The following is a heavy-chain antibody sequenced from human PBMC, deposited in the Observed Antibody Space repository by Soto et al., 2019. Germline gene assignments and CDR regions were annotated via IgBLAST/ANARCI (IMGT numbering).Heavy chain of an antibody. CDR2: INPSGGST. Sequence: GASVKVSCKASGYTFSSYYMHWVRQAPGQGLEWMGMINPSGGSTSYAQKFQGRVTMTRDTSTSTVYMELSSLRSEDTAVYYCGIMTTNYYDSNGYYYGEDPDGTDFDYWGQGTLVTVSS. CDR3: GIMTTNYYDSNGYYYGEDPDGTDFDY. CDR1: GYTFSSYY. V-gene: IGHV1-46*01. J-gene: IGHJ4*02. D-gene: IGHD3-22*01.